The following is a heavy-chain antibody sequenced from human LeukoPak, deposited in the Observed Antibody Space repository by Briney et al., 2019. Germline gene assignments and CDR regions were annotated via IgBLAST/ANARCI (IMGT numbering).Heavy chain of an antibody. J-gene: IGHJ5*02. CDR1: GASISSANW. Sequence: PSETLSLTCAVSGASISSANWWSWVRQPPGKGLEWIGEIYHSGNTNYNPSLKSRVTISVDKSKNQFSLKLSSVTAADTAVYYCARISRYFDSNWFDPWGQGTLVTVSS. CDR2: IYHSGNT. D-gene: IGHD3-9*01. CDR3: ARISRYFDSNWFDP. V-gene: IGHV4-4*02.